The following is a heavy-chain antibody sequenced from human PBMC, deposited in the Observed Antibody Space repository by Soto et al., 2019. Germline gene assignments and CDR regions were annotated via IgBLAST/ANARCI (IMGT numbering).Heavy chain of an antibody. CDR3: ARFPQRGYSGYDLLYDAFDI. CDR2: IYFSGST. V-gene: IGHV4-31*03. D-gene: IGHD5-12*01. Sequence: PSETLSLTCTVSGGSISRGGYYWSWIRQHPGKGLEWIGYIYFSGSTYYNPSLKSRVTISVDTSKNQFSLKLSSVTAADTAVYYCARFPQRGYSGYDLLYDAFDIWGQGTMVTVSS. J-gene: IGHJ3*02. CDR1: GGSISRGGYY.